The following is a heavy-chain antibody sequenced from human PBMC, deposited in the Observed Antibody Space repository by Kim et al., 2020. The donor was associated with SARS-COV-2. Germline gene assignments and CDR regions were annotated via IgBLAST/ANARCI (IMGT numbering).Heavy chain of an antibody. CDR3: ARGVTVYDFWSGYGY. CDR2: ISSSSSYI. J-gene: IGHJ4*02. CDR1: GFTFSSYS. V-gene: IGHV3-21*01. Sequence: GGSLRLSCAASGFTFSSYSMNWVRQAPGKGLEWVSSISSSSSYIYYADSVKGRFTISRDNAKNSLYLQMNSLRAEDTAVYYCARGVTVYDFWSGYGYWGQGTLVTVSS. D-gene: IGHD3-3*01.